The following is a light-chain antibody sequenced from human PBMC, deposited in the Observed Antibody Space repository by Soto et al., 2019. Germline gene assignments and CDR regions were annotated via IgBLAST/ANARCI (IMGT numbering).Light chain of an antibody. Sequence: EIVLTQSPGTLSLSPGERATLSCRASLSLTNNFLAWYQQKPGQAPRLLIYGASSRATGIPDRFSGSGSGTDFTLTISRLEPEDFAVYYCQQYDSYKTFGQGTKVDIK. V-gene: IGKV3-20*01. CDR1: LSLTNNF. CDR3: QQYDSYKT. J-gene: IGKJ1*01. CDR2: GAS.